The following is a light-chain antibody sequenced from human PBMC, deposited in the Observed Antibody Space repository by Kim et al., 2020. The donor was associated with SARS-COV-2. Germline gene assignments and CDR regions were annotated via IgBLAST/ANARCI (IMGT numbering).Light chain of an antibody. V-gene: IGLV3-1*01. CDR1: CSGGGY. J-gene: IGLJ1*01. Sequence: CPGCCSGGGYVAWCQRRPCPSPVVVMYHDNQRPSGIPGRFSGSNSGTTATLTIGGTQAMDGADYYCQAWDSSTHTYVFGAGTKVTVL. CDR2: HDN. CDR3: QAWDSSTHTYV.